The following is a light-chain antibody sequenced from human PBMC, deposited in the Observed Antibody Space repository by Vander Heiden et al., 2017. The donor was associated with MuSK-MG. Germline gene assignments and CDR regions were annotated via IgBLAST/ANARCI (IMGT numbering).Light chain of an antibody. CDR2: EVS. CDR3: SSYAGSNNFGV. Sequence: QSALTQPPSASGSPGQSVTISCTGTSSDVGGYNYFSWYQQHPGKAPKLMIYEVSKRPSGVPDRFSGSKSGNTASLTVAGLQAEDEADYYCSSYAGSNNFGVFGTGTKVTVL. CDR1: SSDVGGYNY. V-gene: IGLV2-8*01. J-gene: IGLJ1*01.